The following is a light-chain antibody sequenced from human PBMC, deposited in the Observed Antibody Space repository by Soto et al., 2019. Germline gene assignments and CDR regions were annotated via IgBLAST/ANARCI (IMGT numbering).Light chain of an antibody. CDR3: QQYNNWPLYT. CDR2: DAS. J-gene: IGKJ2*01. V-gene: IGKV3-15*01. CDR1: QSVGGN. Sequence: EIVMTQSPATLSVSPGERATLSCRASQSVGGNLAWYQQRPGRAPRLLIYDASTRATDIPARFSGSESGTEFTITISSLQSEDFALYYCQQYNNWPLYTFGQGTKLEIK.